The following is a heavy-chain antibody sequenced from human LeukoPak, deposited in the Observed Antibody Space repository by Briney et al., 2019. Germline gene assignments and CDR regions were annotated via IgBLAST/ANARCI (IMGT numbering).Heavy chain of an antibody. V-gene: IGHV4-39*01. CDR3: ARHRWGYCSSTSCHNWFDP. Sequence: PSETLSLTCTVSGGSISSSSYYWGWIRQPPGKGLEWIGSIYYSGSTYYNPSLKSRVTISVDTSKNQFSLKLSPVTAADTAVYYCARHRWGYCSSTSCHNWFDPWGQGTLVTVSS. CDR1: GGSISSSSYY. CDR2: IYYSGST. D-gene: IGHD2-2*01. J-gene: IGHJ5*02.